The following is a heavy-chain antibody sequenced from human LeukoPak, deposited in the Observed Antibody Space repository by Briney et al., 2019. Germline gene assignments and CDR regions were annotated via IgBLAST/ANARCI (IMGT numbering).Heavy chain of an antibody. D-gene: IGHD2-15*01. Sequence: ASVKVSCKASGYTFTSYGISWVRQAPGQGLEWMGWISAYNGNTNYAQKLQGRVTMTTDTSTSTAYMELRSLRSDDTAVYYCARDIVVVVAATPPGAFDIWGQGTMVTVSS. CDR3: ARDIVVVVAATPPGAFDI. CDR1: GYTFTSYG. CDR2: ISAYNGNT. J-gene: IGHJ3*02. V-gene: IGHV1-18*01.